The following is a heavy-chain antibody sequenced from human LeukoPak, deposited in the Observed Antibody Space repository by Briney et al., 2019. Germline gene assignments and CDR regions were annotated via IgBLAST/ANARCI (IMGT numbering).Heavy chain of an antibody. CDR3: ARGRRYDSSGYKTSGWYFDL. D-gene: IGHD3-22*01. Sequence: SETLSPTCTVSGDSISSTNYNWGWIRQPPGKRLEWIASFYYSGNTYYNPSLKSRVIISADTSKNQFSLKLSSVTAADTAVYYCARGRRYDSSGYKTSGWYFDLWGRGTLVTVSS. CDR1: GDSISSTNYN. CDR2: FYYSGNT. V-gene: IGHV4-39*07. J-gene: IGHJ2*01.